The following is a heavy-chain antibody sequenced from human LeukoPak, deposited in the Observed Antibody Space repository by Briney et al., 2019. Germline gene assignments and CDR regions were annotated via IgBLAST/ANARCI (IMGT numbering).Heavy chain of an antibody. J-gene: IGHJ3*02. D-gene: IGHD2-2*01. CDR1: GFSFSEYY. CDR2: LSSSGRYT. CDR3: ARHSEGPVNDAFDI. V-gene: IGHV3-11*03. Sequence: PGGSLRLSCAASGFSFSEYYMTWIRQAPGKGLEWVSNLSSSGRYTNYADSVRGRFTISRDNAKKSLCLQMNSLRVEDTAVYYCARHSEGPVNDAFDIWGQGTKVTVSS.